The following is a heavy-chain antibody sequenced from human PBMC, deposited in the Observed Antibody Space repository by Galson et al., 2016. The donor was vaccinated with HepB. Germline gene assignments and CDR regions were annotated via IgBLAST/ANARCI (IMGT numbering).Heavy chain of an antibody. J-gene: IGHJ4*02. CDR2: MYTSGST. Sequence: TLSLTCTVSGGSISSGYYYWNWIRQPAGKELEWIGRMYTSGSTKYNPSLKSRVTISIDTSKNQFSLRLSSVTAADTAVYYCARAISSGWHDPPFDSWGQGTLVTVSS. CDR3: ARAISSGWHDPPFDS. CDR1: GGSISSGYYY. D-gene: IGHD6-19*01. V-gene: IGHV4-61*02.